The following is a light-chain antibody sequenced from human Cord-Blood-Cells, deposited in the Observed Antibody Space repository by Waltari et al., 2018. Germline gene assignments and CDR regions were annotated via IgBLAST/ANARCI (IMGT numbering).Light chain of an antibody. CDR1: QSISSY. CDR3: QQSYSTPYT. CDR2: AAA. V-gene: IGKV1-39*01. J-gene: IGKJ2*01. Sequence: IQMTQSPSYLSASVGDRVTITCRESQSISSYLNWYQQKPGKAPKLLIYAAASLQSGVPSRFSGSGSGTDFTLTISSLQPEDFATYYCQQSYSTPYTFGQGTKLEIK.